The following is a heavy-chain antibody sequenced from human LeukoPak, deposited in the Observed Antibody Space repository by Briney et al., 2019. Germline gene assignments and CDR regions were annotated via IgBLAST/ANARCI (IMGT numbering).Heavy chain of an antibody. CDR1: GYTLTELS. D-gene: IGHD3-22*01. J-gene: IGHJ4*02. Sequence: ASVKVSCKVSGYTLTELSMHWVRQAPGKGLEWMGGFDPEDGEAIYAQKFQGRVTMTEDTSTDTAYMELSSLRSEDTAVYYCATSSPSSGYSWGGYWGQGTLVTVSS. CDR2: FDPEDGEA. CDR3: ATSSPSSGYSWGGY. V-gene: IGHV1-24*01.